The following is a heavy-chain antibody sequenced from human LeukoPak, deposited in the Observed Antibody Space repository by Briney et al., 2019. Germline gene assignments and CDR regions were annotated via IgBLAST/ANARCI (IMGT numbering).Heavy chain of an antibody. D-gene: IGHD5-12*01. J-gene: IGHJ4*02. CDR1: GFTFSSYA. V-gene: IGHV3-21*04. CDR3: TTLGYSDY. CDR2: ISSSSSYI. Sequence: GGSLRLSCAASGFTFSSYAMSWVRQAPGKGLEWVSSISSSSSYIYYADSVKGRFTISRDNAKNSLYLQMNSLKPEDMAFYYCTTLGYSDYWGQGTRVTVSS.